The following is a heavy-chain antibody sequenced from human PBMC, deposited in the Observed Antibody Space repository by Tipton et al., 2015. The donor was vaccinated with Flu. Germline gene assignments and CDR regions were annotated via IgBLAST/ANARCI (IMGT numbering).Heavy chain of an antibody. CDR1: SGSIRSTNYF. J-gene: IGHJ4*02. CDR3: ARLSYYDVDLKNFYFDY. D-gene: IGHD3-10*02. Sequence: GLVKPSETLSLTCTVSSGSIRSTNYFCAWIRQPPGKRLELIGRIYPSGTTYYNPSLKSRVTISVDTSKSQFSLMRRSVTAADTAVYYCARLSYYDVDLKNFYFDYWGQGALVTVSS. V-gene: IGHV4-39*01. CDR2: IYPSGTT.